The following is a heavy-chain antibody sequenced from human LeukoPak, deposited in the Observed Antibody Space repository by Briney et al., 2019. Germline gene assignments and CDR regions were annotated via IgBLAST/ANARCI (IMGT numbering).Heavy chain of an antibody. Sequence: ASVKVSCKASVGTFSSYAISWVRQAPGQGLEWMGGIIPIFGTANYAQKFQGRVTITADESTSTAYMELSSLRSEDTAVYYCASSNWNDDGGTYYFDYWGQGTLVTVSS. CDR3: ASSNWNDDGGTYYFDY. V-gene: IGHV1-69*13. CDR2: IIPIFGTA. J-gene: IGHJ4*02. CDR1: VGTFSSYA. D-gene: IGHD1-1*01.